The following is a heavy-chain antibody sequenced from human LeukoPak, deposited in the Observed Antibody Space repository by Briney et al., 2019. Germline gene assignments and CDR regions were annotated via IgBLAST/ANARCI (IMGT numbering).Heavy chain of an antibody. CDR3: TREDHSNYNY. Sequence: PGGSLRLSCAASGFTFSSYSMNWVRQAPGKGLEWVSYISSSSSTIYYADSVAGRFTISRDNAKNSLYLQMNSLRAEDTAVYYCTREDHSNYNYWGQGTLVTVSS. D-gene: IGHD4-11*01. V-gene: IGHV3-48*04. CDR1: GFTFSSYS. CDR2: ISSSSSTI. J-gene: IGHJ4*02.